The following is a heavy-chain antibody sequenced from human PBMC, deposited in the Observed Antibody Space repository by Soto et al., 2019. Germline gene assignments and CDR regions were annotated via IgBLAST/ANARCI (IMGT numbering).Heavy chain of an antibody. Sequence: QVQLVESGGGVVQPGRSLRDSCAASGLTFSNYDMPWVRQAQGKGLEWVAVVSYDGSKQFYADTVEGRFTISRDSSKSTLYLHMDNLRDEDTAVYYCARDRVYYYDNSGYYNFDYWGQGTLVTVSS. J-gene: IGHJ4*02. CDR1: GLTFSNYD. D-gene: IGHD3-22*01. CDR2: VSYDGSKQ. V-gene: IGHV3-30-3*01. CDR3: ARDRVYYYDNSGYYNFDY.